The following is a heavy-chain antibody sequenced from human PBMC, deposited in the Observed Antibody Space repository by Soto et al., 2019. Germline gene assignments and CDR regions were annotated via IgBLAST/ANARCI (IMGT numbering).Heavy chain of an antibody. V-gene: IGHV4-4*07. CDR2: IYTSGST. CDR3: AREGLGARSYYYYGMDV. CDR1: GGSISSYY. Sequence: SETLSLTCTDSGGSISSYYWSWIRQPAGKGLEWIGRIYTSGSTNYNPSLKSRVTMSVDTSKNQFSLKLSSVTAADTAVYYCAREGLGARSYYYYGMDVWGQGTTVTVSS. D-gene: IGHD3-16*01. J-gene: IGHJ6*02.